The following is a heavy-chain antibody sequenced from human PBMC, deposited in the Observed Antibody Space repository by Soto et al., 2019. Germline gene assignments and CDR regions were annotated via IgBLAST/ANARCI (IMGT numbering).Heavy chain of an antibody. CDR2: IIPISGTA. Sequence: QVQLVQSGAEVKKPGSSVKVSCKASGGTFSSYAISWVRQAPGQGLECMGGIIPISGTANYAQKFQGRVTITADESTSTVSMELSSLRSEDTAVYFCARSQGSSTSLEIYYYYYYGMDVWGQGTTVTVSS. J-gene: IGHJ6*02. CDR3: ARSQGSSTSLEIYYYYYYGMDV. D-gene: IGHD2-2*01. CDR1: GGTFSSYA. V-gene: IGHV1-69*01.